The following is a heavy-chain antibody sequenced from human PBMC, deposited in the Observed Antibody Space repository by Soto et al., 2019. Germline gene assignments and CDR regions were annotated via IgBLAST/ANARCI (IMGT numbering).Heavy chain of an antibody. CDR3: ARDGGFGELKY. CDR1: VGTFSGYP. Sequence: GSSVKVSCKASVGTFSGYPTNWVRQAPGEGLEWMGRIIPVFGTTNDAQRFEGRVTFTADESTNTAYMELRGLLSEDTAVYYCARDGGFGELKYWG. CDR2: IIPVFGTT. V-gene: IGHV1-69*13. D-gene: IGHD3-10*01. J-gene: IGHJ4*01.